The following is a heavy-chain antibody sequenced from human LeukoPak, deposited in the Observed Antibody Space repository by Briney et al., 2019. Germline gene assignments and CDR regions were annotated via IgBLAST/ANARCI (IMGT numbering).Heavy chain of an antibody. V-gene: IGHV3-23*01. D-gene: IGHD3-10*01. CDR3: AKVKSAMVPVFDY. CDR1: GFTFSSYA. J-gene: IGHJ4*02. CDR2: ISAISGIS. Sequence: GGSLRLSCGVSGFTFSSYAVSWVRQAPGKGLEWVSLISAISGISYYADSVKGRFTISRDNANNTLYLQMNSLRAEDTAVYYCAKVKSAMVPVFDYWGQGTQVTVSS.